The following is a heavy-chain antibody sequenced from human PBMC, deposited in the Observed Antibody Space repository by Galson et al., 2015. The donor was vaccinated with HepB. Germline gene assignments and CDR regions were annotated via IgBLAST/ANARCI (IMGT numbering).Heavy chain of an antibody. V-gene: IGHV3-23*01. CDR2: VSGSGAST. CDR1: GFTFGTYA. D-gene: IGHD2-2*01. Sequence: SLRLSCAGSGFTFGTYAMSWVRQTPGKGLEWVSVVSGSGASTHYADSVKGRFTISRDNSKNTLYLQMNSLRAEDTAIYCCAKDLCGSTGCYGGLDYWGQGTLVTVSS. CDR3: AKDLCGSTGCYGGLDY. J-gene: IGHJ4*02.